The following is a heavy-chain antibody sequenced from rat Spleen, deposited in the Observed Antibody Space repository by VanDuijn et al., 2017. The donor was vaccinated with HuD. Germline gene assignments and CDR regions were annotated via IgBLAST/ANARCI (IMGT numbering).Heavy chain of an antibody. J-gene: IGHJ2*01. CDR2: ISYDGSST. CDR1: GFTFSDYN. CDR3: AREAC. V-gene: IGHV5-7*01. Sequence: EVQLVESGGGLVQPGRSLKLSCAASGFTFSDYNMAWVRQAPKKGLEWVATISYDGSSTYYRDSVKGRFTISRDNAKSTLYLQMDSLRSEDTATYYCAREACWGQGVMVTVSS.